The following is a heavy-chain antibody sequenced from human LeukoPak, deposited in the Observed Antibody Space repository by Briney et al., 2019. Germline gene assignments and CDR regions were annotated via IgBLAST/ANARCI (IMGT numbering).Heavy chain of an antibody. CDR3: ATELPRGLLSY. D-gene: IGHD1-26*01. J-gene: IGHJ4*02. V-gene: IGHV1-24*01. CDR1: GYTLTELS. Sequence: ASVQVSCKVSGYTLTELSMHWVRQAPGKGLEWMGGFDFEDGETTYAQKFQGRVTMTEDTPTDTAYMDLRSLRSEDTAVYYCATELPRGLLSYWGQGTLVTVSS. CDR2: FDFEDGET.